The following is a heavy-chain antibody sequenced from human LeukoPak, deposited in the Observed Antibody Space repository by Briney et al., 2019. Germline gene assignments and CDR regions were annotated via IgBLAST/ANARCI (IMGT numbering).Heavy chain of an antibody. V-gene: IGHV4-34*01. CDR3: ARVSSSWSLFDY. CDR1: GGSFSGYY. D-gene: IGHD6-13*01. Sequence: PSETLSLTCAVYGGSFSGYYWSWIRQPPGKGLEWIGEINHSGSTNYNPSLKSRVTISVDTSKNQFSLKLSSVTAADTAVYHCARVSSSWSLFDYWGQGTLVTVSS. J-gene: IGHJ4*02. CDR2: INHSGST.